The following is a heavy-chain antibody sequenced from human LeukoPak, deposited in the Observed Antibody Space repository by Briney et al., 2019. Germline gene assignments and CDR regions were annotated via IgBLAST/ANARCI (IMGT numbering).Heavy chain of an antibody. Sequence: SETLSLTCAVYGGSFSSYYWSWIRQPPGKGLEWIGEINHSGSTNYNPSLKSRVTISVDTSKNQFSLKLSSVTAADTAVYYCARVGRYSYYYYYMDVWGKGTTVTVSS. CDR3: ARVGRYSYYYYYMDV. J-gene: IGHJ6*03. V-gene: IGHV4-34*01. D-gene: IGHD4-11*01. CDR2: INHSGST. CDR1: GGSFSSYY.